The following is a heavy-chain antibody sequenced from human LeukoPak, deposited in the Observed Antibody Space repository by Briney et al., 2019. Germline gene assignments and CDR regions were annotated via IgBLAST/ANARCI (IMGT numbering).Heavy chain of an antibody. CDR1: GFTFNDYW. V-gene: IGHV3-74*01. D-gene: IGHD2-8*01. Sequence: PGGSLRLSCAASGFTFNDYWMHWVRQAPGKGLVWVSRINPDGSSTAYADSVKGRFTISRDSAKNTLYLHMNSLRAEDTAVYYCARESEYCTHARCYRPEDSWGQGTLVTVSS. CDR3: ARESEYCTHARCYRPEDS. CDR2: INPDGSST. J-gene: IGHJ4*02.